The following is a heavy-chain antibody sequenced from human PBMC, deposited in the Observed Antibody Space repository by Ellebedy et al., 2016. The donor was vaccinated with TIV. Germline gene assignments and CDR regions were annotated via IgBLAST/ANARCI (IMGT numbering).Heavy chain of an antibody. CDR1: GYTFTSYG. V-gene: IGHV1-18*01. Sequence: ASVKVSXXASGYTFTSYGISWVRQAPGQGLEWMGWISAYNGNTNYAQKLQGRVTMTTDTSTSTAYMELRSLRSEDTAVYYCARTWRDGYNDYWGQGTLVTVSS. D-gene: IGHD5-24*01. CDR2: ISAYNGNT. CDR3: ARTWRDGYNDY. J-gene: IGHJ4*02.